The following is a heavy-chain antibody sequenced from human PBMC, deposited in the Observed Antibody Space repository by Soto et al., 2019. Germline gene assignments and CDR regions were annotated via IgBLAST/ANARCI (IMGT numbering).Heavy chain of an antibody. J-gene: IGHJ4*02. CDR2: ISSSSSYI. V-gene: IGHV3-21*01. Sequence: LGLSCAASGFTFSSYSMNWVRQAPGKGLEWVSSISSSSSYIYHADSVKGRFTISRDNAKNSLYLQMNSLRAEDTAVYYCAREGCSSTSCSDYWGQGTLVTVSS. D-gene: IGHD2-2*01. CDR1: GFTFSSYS. CDR3: AREGCSSTSCSDY.